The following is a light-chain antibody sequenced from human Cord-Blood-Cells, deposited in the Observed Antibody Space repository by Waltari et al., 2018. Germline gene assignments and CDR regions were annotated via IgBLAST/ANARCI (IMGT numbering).Light chain of an antibody. CDR3: QQYGSSWWT. CDR1: QSVSSSY. V-gene: IGKV3-20*01. J-gene: IGKJ1*01. CDR2: GAS. Sequence: EIVLTQSPGTLSLSPGERATLSCRASQSVSSSYLARYQQKPGQAPRLLIYGASSRATGIPDRFSGSGSGTDFTLTISRLEPEDFAVYYCQQYGSSWWTFGQGTKVEIK.